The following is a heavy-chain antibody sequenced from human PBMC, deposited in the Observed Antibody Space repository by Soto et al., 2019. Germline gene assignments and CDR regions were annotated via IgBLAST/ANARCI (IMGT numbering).Heavy chain of an antibody. CDR3: ARAISLIMEALAY. V-gene: IGHV1-18*04. CDR1: GYTFSNYA. D-gene: IGHD2-8*01. CDR2: VSPYNGNA. J-gene: IGHJ4*02. Sequence: ASVKVSCKTSGYTFSNYAISWVRQAPGQGLEWMGWVSPYNGNANYTEKFQGRVSMTTDTSTTTAYMELTSLTSDDTAIYYCARAISLIMEALAYWGQGTLVTVSS.